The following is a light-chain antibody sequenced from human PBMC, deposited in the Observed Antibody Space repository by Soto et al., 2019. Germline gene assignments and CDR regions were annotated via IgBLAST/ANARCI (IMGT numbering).Light chain of an antibody. CDR3: QQSYSTLGT. Sequence: DIQMTQSPSSLSASVGDRVTITCRASQSISGYLNWYQVKPGKAPKLLIYAAVSLESGVPSRFSGSVTGTDFTLTISSLQPEDFATYYWQQSYSTLGTFGPGTKVEIK. J-gene: IGKJ1*01. V-gene: IGKV1-39*01. CDR2: AAV. CDR1: QSISGY.